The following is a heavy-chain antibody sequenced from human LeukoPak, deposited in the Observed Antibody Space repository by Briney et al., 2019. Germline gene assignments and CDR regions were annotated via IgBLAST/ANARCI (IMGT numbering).Heavy chain of an antibody. J-gene: IGHJ4*02. CDR3: ARDDMKSTSWYYFDY. CDR1: GFIFSSYA. V-gene: IGHV3-23*01. D-gene: IGHD6-13*01. Sequence: GGSLRLSCAASGFIFSSYAMSWVRQAPGKGLEWVSAISGSGGSTYYADSVKGRFTISRDNSKNTLYLQMNSLRAEDTAVYYCARDDMKSTSWYYFDYWGQGTLVTVSS. CDR2: ISGSGGST.